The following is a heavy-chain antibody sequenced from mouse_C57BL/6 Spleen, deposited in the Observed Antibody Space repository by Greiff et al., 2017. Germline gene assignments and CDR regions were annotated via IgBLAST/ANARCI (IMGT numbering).Heavy chain of an antibody. Sequence: EVKLMESGGGLVQPGGSLKLSCAASGFTFSDYGMAWVRQAPRKGLEWVAFISNLAYSIYYADTVTGRFTISRENAKNTLYLEMSSLRSEDTAMYYCARQELTGTTWFAYWGQGTLVTVSA. CDR3: ARQELTGTTWFAY. CDR2: ISNLAYSI. V-gene: IGHV5-15*01. J-gene: IGHJ3*01. D-gene: IGHD4-1*01. CDR1: GFTFSDYG.